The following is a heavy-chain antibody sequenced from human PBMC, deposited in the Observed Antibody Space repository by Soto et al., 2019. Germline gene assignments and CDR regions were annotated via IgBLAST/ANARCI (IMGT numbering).Heavy chain of an antibody. CDR3: ARGGYGDYVDY. CDR2: IYYSGST. V-gene: IGHV4-59*01. D-gene: IGHD4-17*01. CDR1: GGSISSYY. Sequence: PSETLSLTCTVSGGSISSYYWSWIRQPPGKGLEWIGYIYYSGSTNYNPSLKGRVTISVDTSKNQFSLKLSSVTAADTAVYYCARGGYGDYVDYWGQGTLVTVSS. J-gene: IGHJ4*02.